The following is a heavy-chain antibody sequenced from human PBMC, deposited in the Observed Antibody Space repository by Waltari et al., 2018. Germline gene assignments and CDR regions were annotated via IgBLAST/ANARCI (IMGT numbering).Heavy chain of an antibody. CDR2: IIPIFGTA. D-gene: IGHD2-15*01. J-gene: IGHJ6*02. CDR3: ARVVAATPGFQVSSGMDV. V-gene: IGHV1-69*01. CDR1: GGTFSSYA. Sequence: QVQLVQSGAEVTKPGSSVKVSCKASGGTFSSYAISWLRPAPGQGLEWMGGIIPIFGTANYAQKFQGRVTITADESTSTAYMELSSLRSEDTAVYYCARVVAATPGFQVSSGMDVWGQGTTVTVSS.